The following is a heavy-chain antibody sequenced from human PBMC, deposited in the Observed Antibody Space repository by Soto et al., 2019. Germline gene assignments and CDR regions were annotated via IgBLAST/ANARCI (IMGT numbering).Heavy chain of an antibody. V-gene: IGHV3-30-3*01. Sequence: GGSLRLSCAASGFTFSSYAMHWVRQAPGKGLEWVAVISYDGSNKYYADSVKGRFTISRDNSKNTLYLQMNSLRAEDTAVYYCARPDSPRALGYCSSTSCYNPIAFDYWGQGTLVTVSS. CDR1: GFTFSSYA. CDR3: ARPDSPRALGYCSSTSCYNPIAFDY. J-gene: IGHJ4*02. D-gene: IGHD2-2*02. CDR2: ISYDGSNK.